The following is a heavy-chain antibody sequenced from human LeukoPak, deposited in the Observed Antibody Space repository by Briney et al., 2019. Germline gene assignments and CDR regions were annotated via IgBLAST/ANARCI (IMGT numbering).Heavy chain of an antibody. CDR2: IYYSGST. CDR1: GGSISSGGYY. Sequence: SETLSLTCTVSGGSISSGGYYWSWIRQHPGKGLEWIGYIYYSGSTYYNPSLKSRVTISVDTSKNQFSLKLSSVTAADTAVYYCARAGGRYDILTAFDIWGQGTMVTVSS. CDR3: ARAGGRYDILTAFDI. J-gene: IGHJ3*02. V-gene: IGHV4-31*03. D-gene: IGHD3-9*01.